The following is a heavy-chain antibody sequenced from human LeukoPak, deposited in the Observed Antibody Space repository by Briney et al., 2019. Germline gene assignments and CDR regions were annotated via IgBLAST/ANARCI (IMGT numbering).Heavy chain of an antibody. CDR1: GFTFNDYG. V-gene: IGHV3-20*04. D-gene: IGHD2-2*01. CDR2: ISWNGGNT. Sequence: PGGSLRLSCAASGFTFNDYGMSWVRQAPGRGLEWVSCISWNGGNTDYADSVKGRFAISRDNAKNTLYLQMSSLRAEDTAVYYCARERIGYCSCTSCRPFYCWGQGTLVTLS. J-gene: IGHJ4*02. CDR3: ARERIGYCSCTSCRPFYC.